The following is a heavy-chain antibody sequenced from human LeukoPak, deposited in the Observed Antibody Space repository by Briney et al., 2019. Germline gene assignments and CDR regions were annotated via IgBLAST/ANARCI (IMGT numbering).Heavy chain of an antibody. D-gene: IGHD3-22*01. CDR1: GFTFSSFA. J-gene: IGHJ1*01. CDR2: VSSDANT. CDR3: AKEIAPYYYDLGHH. V-gene: IGHV3-23*01. Sequence: GSLRLSCAASGFTFSSFAMNWVRQAPGKGLEWVSSVSSDANTFYADSVKGRFTISRDNSKNTVYLQMNSLRAEDTAVYYCAKEIAPYYYDLGHHWGQGTLVTVSS.